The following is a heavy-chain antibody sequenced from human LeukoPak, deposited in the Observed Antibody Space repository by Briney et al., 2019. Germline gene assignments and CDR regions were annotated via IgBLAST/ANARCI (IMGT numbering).Heavy chain of an antibody. CDR1: GGSVSSYH. CDR2: LSHSGSS. D-gene: IGHD2-2*01. V-gene: IGHV4-59*02. J-gene: IGHJ3*02. Sequence: PSETLSLTCTVSGGSVSSYHWSWIRRPPGRGLEWIAYLSHSGSSDSNPSLTSRVTTLVDTSKNQFSLKLTSVTAADTAVYYCARARYANAWYAFDIWGHGTMVTVSS. CDR3: ARARYANAWYAFDI.